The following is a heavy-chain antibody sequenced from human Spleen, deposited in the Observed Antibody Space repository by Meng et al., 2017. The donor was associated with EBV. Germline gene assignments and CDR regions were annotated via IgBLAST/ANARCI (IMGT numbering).Heavy chain of an antibody. D-gene: IGHD4-17*01. CDR1: GGSFSGYY. V-gene: IGHV4-34*01. Sequence: VQLTPWGAGLVEPSGTLSPPCALYGGSFSGYYWSWFRQPPGKGLQWIGEINDSGKTTYNPSLKSRVTMSVDMSTLQFSLNLTSVTAADTAVYYCARGPGDYLVLDWFDPWGQGTLVTVSS. CDR3: ARGPGDYLVLDWFDP. CDR2: INDSGKT. J-gene: IGHJ5*02.